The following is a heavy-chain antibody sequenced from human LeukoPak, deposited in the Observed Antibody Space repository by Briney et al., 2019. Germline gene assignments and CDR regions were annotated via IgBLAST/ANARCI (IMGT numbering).Heavy chain of an antibody. D-gene: IGHD5-12*01. J-gene: IGHJ4*02. CDR2: INHSGST. Sequence: RSETLSLTCAVYGGSFSGYYWSWIRQPPGKGLEWIGEINHSGSTNYNPSLKSRVTISVDTSKNQFSLKLSSVTAADTAVYYCATGQRFQWLRSGSFDYWGQGTLVTVSS. V-gene: IGHV4-34*01. CDR3: ATGQRFQWLRSGSFDY. CDR1: GGSFSGYY.